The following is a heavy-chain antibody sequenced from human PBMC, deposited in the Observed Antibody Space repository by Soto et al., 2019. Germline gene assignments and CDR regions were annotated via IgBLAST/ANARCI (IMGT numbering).Heavy chain of an antibody. CDR1: GGTFSSYA. CDR2: IIPIFGTA. J-gene: IGHJ5*02. D-gene: IGHD2-15*01. Sequence: ASVNVSCKASGGTFSSYAISWVRQAPGQGLEWMGGIIPIFGTANYAQKFQGRVTITADESTSTAYMELSSLRSEDTAVYYCARDKLGYCSGGSCLRNWFDPWGQGTLVTVSS. V-gene: IGHV1-69*13. CDR3: ARDKLGYCSGGSCLRNWFDP.